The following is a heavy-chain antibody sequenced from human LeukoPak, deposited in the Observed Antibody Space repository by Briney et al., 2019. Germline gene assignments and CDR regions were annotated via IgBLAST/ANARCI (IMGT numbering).Heavy chain of an antibody. CDR3: AKDTAAAGYDAFDI. J-gene: IGHJ3*02. D-gene: IGHD6-13*01. Sequence: GGSLRLSCVASGFTFSISSMSWVRQAPGKGLEWVSYISSSSSSIYYADSVKGRFTISRDNSKNTLYLQMNSLRAEDTAVYYCAKDTAAAGYDAFDIWGQGTMVTVSS. CDR1: GFTFSISS. V-gene: IGHV3-48*01. CDR2: ISSSSSSI.